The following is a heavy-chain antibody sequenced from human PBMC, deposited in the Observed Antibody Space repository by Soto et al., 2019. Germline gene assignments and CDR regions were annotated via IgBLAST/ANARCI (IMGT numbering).Heavy chain of an antibody. D-gene: IGHD4-4*01. CDR3: AKDGFSGAFWTTLCYYYYDMAV. Sequence: PGGSLRLSCAASGFTFSRYGMHWVRQAPGKGLEWVAVISYDGSNKYYADSVKGRFTISRDNSKNTLYLQMNSLRAEDTAVYYCAKDGFSGAFWTTLCYYYYDMAVWGKGTPALVSS. CDR2: ISYDGSNK. V-gene: IGHV3-30*18. J-gene: IGHJ6*03. CDR1: GFTFSRYG.